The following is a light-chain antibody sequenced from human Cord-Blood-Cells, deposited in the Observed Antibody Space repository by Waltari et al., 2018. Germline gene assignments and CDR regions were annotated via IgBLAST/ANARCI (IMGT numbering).Light chain of an antibody. CDR3: SSYTSSSTWV. V-gene: IGLV2-14*01. CDR1: STDVGGSNY. J-gene: IGLJ3*02. Sequence: QSALTQHASVSGSPGQSITISCPGTSTDVGGSNYVSWYQQHPGKAPKLMIYDVSNRPSGVSNRFSGSKSGNTASLTISGLQAEDEADYYCSSYTSSSTWVFGGGTKLTVL. CDR2: DVS.